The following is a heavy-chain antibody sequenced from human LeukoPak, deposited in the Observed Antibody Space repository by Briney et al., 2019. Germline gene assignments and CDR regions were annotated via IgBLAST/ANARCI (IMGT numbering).Heavy chain of an antibody. CDR1: GFTFSDYY. V-gene: IGHV3-11*01. Sequence: GGSLRLSCAASGFTFSDYYMSWIRQAPGKGLEWVSYISSSGNIIYYADSVKGRFTISRDNAKNSLYLQMNSLRAEDTAVYYCAKGSPSRNYYDSSGYPSDYWGQGTLVTVSS. CDR2: ISSSGNII. J-gene: IGHJ4*02. D-gene: IGHD3-22*01. CDR3: AKGSPSRNYYDSSGYPSDY.